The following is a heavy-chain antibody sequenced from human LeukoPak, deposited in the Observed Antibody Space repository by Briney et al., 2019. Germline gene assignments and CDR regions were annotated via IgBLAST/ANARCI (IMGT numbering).Heavy chain of an antibody. CDR3: ARSLWGRGCSGYEDFDY. V-gene: IGHV3-21*01. D-gene: IGHD5-12*01. CDR2: ISSSSSYI. J-gene: IGHJ4*02. CDR1: GFTFSSYG. Sequence: GGSLRLSCAASGFTFSSYGMNWVRQAPGKGLEWASSISSSSSYIYYADSVKGRFTISRDNAKNSLYLQMNSLRAEDTAVYYCARSLWGRGCSGYEDFDYWGQGTLVTVSS.